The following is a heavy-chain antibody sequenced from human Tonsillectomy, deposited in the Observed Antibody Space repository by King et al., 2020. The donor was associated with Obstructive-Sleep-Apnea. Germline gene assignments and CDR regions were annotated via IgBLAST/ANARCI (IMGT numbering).Heavy chain of an antibody. D-gene: IGHD3-22*01. V-gene: IGHV4-31*03. J-gene: IGHJ5*02. CDR2: IYYTGST. Sequence: PLQESGPGLVKPSQTLSLTCSVSGGFISSGGYYWPWIRQHPGQGLEWIGNIYYTGSTNYNPSLKSRVTISVDTSKNQFSLKLSSVTAADTAVYYCARDHGVITRGEGWFDPWGQGTLVTVSS. CDR3: ARDHGVITRGEGWFDP. CDR1: GGFISSGGYY.